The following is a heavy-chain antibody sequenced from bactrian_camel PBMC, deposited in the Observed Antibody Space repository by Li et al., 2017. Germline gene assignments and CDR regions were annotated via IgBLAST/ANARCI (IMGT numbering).Heavy chain of an antibody. D-gene: IGHD5*01. CDR2: IQRHNNNA. V-gene: IGHV3-2*01. CDR3: AVRLGVRCGADWANWGTNAY. Sequence: VQLVESGGGLVQPGGSLNLSCAATGKTNVLNCMAWFRQSPGKEREGIAKIQRHNNNAFYADSVKGRFTVTLDSAKNTMYLQMNQLRPDDTAMYVCAVRLGVRCGADWANWGTNAYWGQGTQVTVS. J-gene: IGHJ4*01. CDR1: GKTNVLNC.